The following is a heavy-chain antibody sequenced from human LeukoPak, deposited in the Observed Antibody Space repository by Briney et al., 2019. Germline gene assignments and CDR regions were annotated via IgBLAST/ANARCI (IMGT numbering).Heavy chain of an antibody. CDR3: ARVRGDRDILTGYFKLYFDY. J-gene: IGHJ4*02. D-gene: IGHD3-9*01. V-gene: IGHV3-7*04. CDR1: GFTFSNAL. CDR2: IKQDGSEK. Sequence: PGGSLRLSRAASGFTFSNALMSWVRQAPGKGLEWVANIKQDGSEKDYVDSVKGRFTISRDNAKNSLYLQMNSLRGDDTAVYYCARVRGDRDILTGYFKLYFDYWGQGTLVTVSS.